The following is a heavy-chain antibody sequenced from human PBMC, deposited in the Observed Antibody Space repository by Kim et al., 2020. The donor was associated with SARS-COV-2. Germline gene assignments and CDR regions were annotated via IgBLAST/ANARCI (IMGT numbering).Heavy chain of an antibody. CDR2: INPSDGST. CDR1: GYTFTSYY. J-gene: IGHJ6*02. Sequence: ASVKVSCKASGYTFTSYYMHWVRQAPGQGLEWMGIINPSDGSTNYAQKFQGRVTMTRDTSTSTVYMDLSSLRSDDTAVYYCARWSGVVAPAAIGGGMDVWGQGTTVTVSS. V-gene: IGHV1-46*01. CDR3: ARWSGVVAPAAIGGGMDV. D-gene: IGHD2-2*02.